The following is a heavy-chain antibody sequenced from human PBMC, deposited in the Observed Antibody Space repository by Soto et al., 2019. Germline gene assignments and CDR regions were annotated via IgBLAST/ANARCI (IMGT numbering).Heavy chain of an antibody. V-gene: IGHV3-23*01. Sequence: GGSLRLSCAACGFTFSSYAISWVRQAPGKGLEWVSAISGSGGSTYYADSVKGRFTISRDNSKHTLYLQMNSRRAEDTAVYYCAKVGGYGSIYYYGMDVWGQGTTVTVSS. J-gene: IGHJ6*02. CDR1: GFTFSSYA. CDR3: AKVGGYGSIYYYGMDV. D-gene: IGHD3-10*01. CDR2: ISGSGGST.